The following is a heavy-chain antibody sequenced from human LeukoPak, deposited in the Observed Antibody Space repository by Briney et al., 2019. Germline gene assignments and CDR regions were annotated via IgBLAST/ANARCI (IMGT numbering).Heavy chain of an antibody. D-gene: IGHD2-2*01. CDR1: GFTFSSYA. CDR3: ATDSRGFVPAAFDY. Sequence: GRSLRLSCAASGFTFSSYAMHWGRQAPAKGLEWVACISYDGSNKYYADSVKGRFTISRDNSKNTLYLQMNSLRAEDTAVYYCATDSRGFVPAAFDYWGQGTLVTVSS. J-gene: IGHJ4*02. V-gene: IGHV3-30-3*01. CDR2: ISYDGSNK.